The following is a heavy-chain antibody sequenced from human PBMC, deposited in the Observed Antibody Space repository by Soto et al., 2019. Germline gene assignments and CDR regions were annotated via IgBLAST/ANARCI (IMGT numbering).Heavy chain of an antibody. CDR3: ADVGSSYGMEV. J-gene: IGHJ6*02. V-gene: IGHV3-72*01. CDR1: GFIFDNHY. D-gene: IGHD1-1*01. Sequence: EVQLVESGGGLVQPGGSLRLSCAASGFIFDNHYMDWVRQAPGKGPEWVGRIRTKVNSYTTEYAASVKGRFTISRDDSKNSLYLQMNSLKTEDTAVYYCADVGSSYGMEVWGQGTTVTVSS. CDR2: IRTKVNSYTT.